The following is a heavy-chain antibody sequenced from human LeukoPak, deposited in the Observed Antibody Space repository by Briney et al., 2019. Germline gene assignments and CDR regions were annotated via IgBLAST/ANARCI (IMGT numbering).Heavy chain of an antibody. CDR3: ARLAWGRLDY. CDR1: GGSISSYY. V-gene: IGHV4-59*08. Sequence: SETLSLTCTVSGGSISSYYWSWIRQPPGKGLEWIGSIYQSGSTYYNPSLKSRITISVDTSKNQSSLKLSSVTAADTAVYYCARLAWGRLDYWGQGTLVTVSS. D-gene: IGHD7-27*01. J-gene: IGHJ4*02. CDR2: IYQSGST.